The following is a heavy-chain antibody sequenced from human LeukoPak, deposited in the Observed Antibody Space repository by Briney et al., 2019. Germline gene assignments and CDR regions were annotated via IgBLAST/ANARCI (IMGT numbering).Heavy chain of an antibody. V-gene: IGHV3-33*08. D-gene: IGHD3-16*01. J-gene: IGHJ4*02. CDR1: GFSFSTFG. Sequence: GRSLRLSCAASGFSFSTFGMHWARRAPGKGLEWVAVIWNDGSKKFYAESVKGRFTISRDNSQNRLYLQMNRLRAEDTAVYYCGRDSLGGDYWGQGTLVTVSS. CDR2: IWNDGSKK. CDR3: GRDSLGGDY.